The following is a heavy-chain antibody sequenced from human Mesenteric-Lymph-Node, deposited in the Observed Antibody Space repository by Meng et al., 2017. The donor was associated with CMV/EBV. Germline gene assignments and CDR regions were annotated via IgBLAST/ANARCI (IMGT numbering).Heavy chain of an antibody. Sequence: VYGGSCSGHYWNGIRQTPGKGLEWIGETNHSGSTNYNPSLKSRVSISVDTSKNQFSLKVRSVTAADTAVYYCATGRIGYSSTWYYFWGQGTLVTVSS. CDR1: GGSCSGHY. D-gene: IGHD6-13*01. CDR3: ATGRIGYSSTWYYF. CDR2: TNHSGST. V-gene: IGHV4-34*01. J-gene: IGHJ4*02.